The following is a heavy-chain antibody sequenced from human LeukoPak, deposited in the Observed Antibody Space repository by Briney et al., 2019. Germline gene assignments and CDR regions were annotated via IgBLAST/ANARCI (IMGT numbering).Heavy chain of an antibody. CDR2: IYYSGST. J-gene: IGHJ4*02. CDR3: ARGERGGYPDY. CDR1: GASISSGGYF. D-gene: IGHD3-22*01. V-gene: IGHV4-31*03. Sequence: SETLSFTCTVTGASISSGGYFWTWIRQHPGKALEWIGYIYYSGSTYYNPSFKSRVTMSLDTSKNQFSLKLNSVTAADTAVYYCARGERGGYPDYWGQGTLVTVSS.